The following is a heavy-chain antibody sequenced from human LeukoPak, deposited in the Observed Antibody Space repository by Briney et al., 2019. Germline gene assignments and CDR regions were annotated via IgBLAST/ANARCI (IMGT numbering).Heavy chain of an antibody. CDR2: ISAYNGNT. D-gene: IGHD2-15*01. J-gene: IGHJ5*02. V-gene: IGHV1-18*01. CDR3: ARDALRCSGGSCYVNWFDP. Sequence: ASVKVSCKASGYTFTSYGISWVRQAPGQGLEWMGWISAYNGNTNYAQKLQGRVTMTTDTSTSTAYMELRRLRSDDTAVYYCARDALRCSGGSCYVNWFDPWGQGTLVTVSS. CDR1: GYTFTSYG.